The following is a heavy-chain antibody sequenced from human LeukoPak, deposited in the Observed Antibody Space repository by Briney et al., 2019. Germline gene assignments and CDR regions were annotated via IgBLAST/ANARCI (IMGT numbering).Heavy chain of an antibody. D-gene: IGHD3-10*01. J-gene: IGHJ4*02. V-gene: IGHV4-59*01. CDR3: ARVPYYGSGSLYYFDY. CDR2: IYYSGST. CDR1: GGSISSYY. Sequence: SETLSFTCSVSGGSISSYYWSWIGQPPGKGLVGFGYIYYSGSTHYNPSLKSRVTISVDTSKNQFSLKLSSVTAADTAVYYCARVPYYGSGSLYYFDYWGQGTLVTVSS.